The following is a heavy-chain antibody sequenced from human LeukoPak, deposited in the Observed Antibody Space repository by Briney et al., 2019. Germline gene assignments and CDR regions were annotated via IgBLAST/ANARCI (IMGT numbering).Heavy chain of an antibody. Sequence: KSSETLSLTCTVSGGSISSGGYYWSWIRQHPGKGLEWIGYIYYSGSTYYNPSLKSRVTISVDPSKNQFSLKLSSVTAADTAVYYCARVPRREAFDIWGEGTMGTVSS. D-gene: IGHD1-14*01. CDR1: GGSISSGGYY. J-gene: IGHJ3*02. CDR2: IYYSGST. V-gene: IGHV4-31*03. CDR3: ARVPRREAFDI.